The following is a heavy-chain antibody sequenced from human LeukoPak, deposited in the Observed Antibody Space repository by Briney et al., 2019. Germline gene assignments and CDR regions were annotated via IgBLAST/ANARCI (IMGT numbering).Heavy chain of an antibody. J-gene: IGHJ6*02. CDR2: IYYSGST. V-gene: IGHV4-59*08. CDR1: GGSISSYY. CDR3: ARRGYCSGGSCYYYYGMDV. Sequence: PSETLSLTCTVSGGSISSYYWSWIRQPPGKGLEGIGYIYYSGSTNYNPSLKSRVTISVDTSKNQFSLKLSSVTAADTAVYYCARRGYCSGGSCYYYYGMDVWGQGTTVTVSS. D-gene: IGHD2-15*01.